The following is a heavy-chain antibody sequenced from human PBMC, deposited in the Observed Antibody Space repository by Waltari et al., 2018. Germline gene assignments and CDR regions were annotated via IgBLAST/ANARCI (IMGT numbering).Heavy chain of an antibody. CDR1: GFTFSEYY. D-gene: IGHD1-7*01. J-gene: IGHJ4*02. Sequence: QVQLVESGGGLVKPGGSLRLSCAASGFTFSEYYMSWIRQAPGKGLGWFPYISSSGSTIYYADSVKGRFTISRNNAKNSLYLQMNSLRAEDTAVYYCARHVRPSGELLDYWGQGTLVTVSS. CDR3: ARHVRPSGELLDY. CDR2: ISSSGSTI. V-gene: IGHV3-11*04.